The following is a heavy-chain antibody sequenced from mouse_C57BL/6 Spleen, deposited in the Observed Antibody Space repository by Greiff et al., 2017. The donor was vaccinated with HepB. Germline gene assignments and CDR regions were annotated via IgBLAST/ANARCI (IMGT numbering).Heavy chain of an antibody. D-gene: IGHD1-1*01. CDR3: AREDYYYGSHWYFDV. Sequence: QVQLQQSGPELVKPGASVKISCKASGYAFSSSWMNWVKQRPGKGLEWIGRIYPGDGDTNYNGKFKGKATLTADKSSSTADMQLSSLTSEDSAVYFCAREDYYYGSHWYFDVWGTGTTVTVSS. CDR1: GYAFSSSW. J-gene: IGHJ1*03. CDR2: IYPGDGDT. V-gene: IGHV1-82*01.